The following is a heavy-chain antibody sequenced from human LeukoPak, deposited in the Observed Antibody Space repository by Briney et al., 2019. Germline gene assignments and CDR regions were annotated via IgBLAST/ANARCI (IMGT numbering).Heavy chain of an antibody. J-gene: IGHJ6*03. CDR1: GFTFSSYG. D-gene: IGHD3-3*01. Sequence: GGSLRLSCAASGFTFSSYGMHWVRQAPGKGLEWVAFIRFDGSDKYYADSVKGRFTISRDNSKNTLYVQMNSLRAEDTAVYYCARVHYYDFWSGYLKNYMDVWGKGTTVTVSS. V-gene: IGHV3-30*02. CDR3: ARVHYYDFWSGYLKNYMDV. CDR2: IRFDGSDK.